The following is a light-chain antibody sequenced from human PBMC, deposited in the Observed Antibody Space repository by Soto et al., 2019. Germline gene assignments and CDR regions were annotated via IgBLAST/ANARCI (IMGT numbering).Light chain of an antibody. CDR2: DAS. J-gene: IGKJ4*01. CDR1: QSVSGW. Sequence: DIQMTQSPSTLSASVGDRVTITCRASQSVSGWLAWYQQKPGKPPTLLIYDASTLEAGVPSRFSGSGSGTEFTLTISSLQPDDFATYFCQHYNHYPVTFGGGTKEEF. V-gene: IGKV1-5*01. CDR3: QHYNHYPVT.